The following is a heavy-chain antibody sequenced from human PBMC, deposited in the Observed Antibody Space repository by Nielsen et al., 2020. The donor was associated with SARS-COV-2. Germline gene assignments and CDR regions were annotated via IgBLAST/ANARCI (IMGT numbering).Heavy chain of an antibody. D-gene: IGHD3-3*01. J-gene: IGHJ6*02. CDR3: ARSITIFGVVHYYYYGMDV. CDR1: GFTFSSYW. V-gene: IGHV3-7*01. CDR2: IKQDGSEK. Sequence: GGSLRLSCAASGFTFSSYWMSWVRQAPGKGLEWVANIKQDGSEKYYVDSVKGRFTISRDNAKNSLYLQMNSLRAEDTAVYYCARSITIFGVVHYYYYGMDVWGQGTTVTVSS.